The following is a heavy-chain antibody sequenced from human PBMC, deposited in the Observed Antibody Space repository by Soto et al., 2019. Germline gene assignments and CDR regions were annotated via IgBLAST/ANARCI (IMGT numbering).Heavy chain of an antibody. J-gene: IGHJ6*02. Sequence: GGSLRLSCAASGFTFSSYSMNWVRQAPGKGLEWVSYISSSSSTIYYADSVKGRFTIPRDNAKNSLYLQMNSLRAEDTAVYYCARVGDWGYYYYGMDVWGQGTTVTVSS. D-gene: IGHD7-27*01. CDR2: ISSSSSTI. V-gene: IGHV3-48*01. CDR1: GFTFSSYS. CDR3: ARVGDWGYYYYGMDV.